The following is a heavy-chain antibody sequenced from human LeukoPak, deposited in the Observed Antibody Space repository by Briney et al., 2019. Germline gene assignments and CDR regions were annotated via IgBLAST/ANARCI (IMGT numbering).Heavy chain of an antibody. V-gene: IGHV3-43D*04. CDR1: XFTFDDYS. D-gene: IGHD3-10*01. CDR2: ISWDGGTT. J-gene: IGHJ6*03. Sequence: GGSLXXXXXXXXFTFDDYSXHWVRQVPGKGXEWSXLISWDGGTTYSADSVKGGFTISREKKKKSLYLQMKSLRDEDTALYYCAKGPSFKDYYYYYMDVWGKGTTVTVSS. CDR3: AKGPSFKDYYYYYMDV.